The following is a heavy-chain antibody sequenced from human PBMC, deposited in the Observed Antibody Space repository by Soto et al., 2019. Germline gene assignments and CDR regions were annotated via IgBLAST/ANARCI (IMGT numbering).Heavy chain of an antibody. D-gene: IGHD2-8*01. CDR2: INPSGGST. CDR3: ARDREDIVLMVYATGGIDY. V-gene: IGHV1-46*01. Sequence: GASVKVSCKASGYTFTSYYMHWVRQAPGQGLEWMGIINPSGGSTSYAQKFQGRVTMTRDTSTSTVYMELSSLRSEDTAVYYCARDREDIVLMVYATGGIDYWGQGTLVTVSS. J-gene: IGHJ4*02. CDR1: GYTFTSYY.